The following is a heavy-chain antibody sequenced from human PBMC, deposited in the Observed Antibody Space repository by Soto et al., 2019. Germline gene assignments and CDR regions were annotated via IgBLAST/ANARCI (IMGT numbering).Heavy chain of an antibody. D-gene: IGHD1-26*01. Sequence: QLQLQESGPGLVKPSETLSLTCTVSGGSISSSSYYWGWIRQPPGKGLEWIGNIFYSGSTYYNPSLKGRVPISVATSKNQFSLKLSSVTAADTAVYYCAKRGIVGATTAFDYWGQGTLVTVSS. V-gene: IGHV4-39*01. CDR3: AKRGIVGATTAFDY. CDR1: GGSISSSSYY. CDR2: IFYSGST. J-gene: IGHJ4*02.